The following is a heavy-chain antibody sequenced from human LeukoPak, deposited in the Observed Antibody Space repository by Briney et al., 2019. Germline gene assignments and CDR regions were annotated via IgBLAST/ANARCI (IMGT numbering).Heavy chain of an antibody. J-gene: IGHJ5*02. V-gene: IGHV1-69*05. Sequence: ASVKVSCKASGGTFSSYVISWVRQAPGQGLEWMGGIIPIFGTANYAQKLQCRVTITTDESTSTAYMELSRLRSEDTAVYYCARGRYCSSTRCYNLFDWFDPWGQGTLVTVSS. CDR2: IIPIFGTA. D-gene: IGHD2-2*02. CDR1: GGTFSSYV. CDR3: ARGRYCSSTRCYNLFDWFDP.